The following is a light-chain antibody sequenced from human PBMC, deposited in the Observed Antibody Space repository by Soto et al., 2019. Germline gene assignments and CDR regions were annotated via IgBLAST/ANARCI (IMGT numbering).Light chain of an antibody. Sequence: QSVLTQPASVSGSPGQSITISCTGTSSDFGGYNYVSWYQQHPGKAPKLMIYEVSNRPSGVSNRFSGSKSGNTASLTISGLQAEDEADYYCSSYTSSSTPYVVFGGGTKLTVL. V-gene: IGLV2-14*01. CDR1: SSDFGGYNY. CDR2: EVS. CDR3: SSYTSSSTPYVV. J-gene: IGLJ2*01.